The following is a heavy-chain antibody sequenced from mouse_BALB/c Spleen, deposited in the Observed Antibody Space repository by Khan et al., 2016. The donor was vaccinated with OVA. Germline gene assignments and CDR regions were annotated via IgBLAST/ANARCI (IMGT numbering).Heavy chain of an antibody. D-gene: IGHD1-1*02. CDR3: ARWWDSYLDN. V-gene: IGHV3-2*02. CDR1: GYSITSDYA. CDR2: ISYSGST. Sequence: VQLKQSGPGLVKPSQSLSLTCTVTGYSITSDYARNWIRQSPGNILEWMGYISYSGSTSYNPSLKSRISITRDTSKNTFFLQLNSVTTEDTATEYCARWWDSYLDNWGQGTTLTVSS. J-gene: IGHJ2*01.